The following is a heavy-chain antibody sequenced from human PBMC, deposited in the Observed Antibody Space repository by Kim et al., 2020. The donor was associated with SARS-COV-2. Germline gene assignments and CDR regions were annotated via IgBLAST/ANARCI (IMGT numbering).Heavy chain of an antibody. V-gene: IGHV3-7*04. J-gene: IGHJ4*02. CDR1: GFTFSSYL. CDR3: ARVTSWFRMVRGVNVGTPAYYFYY. Sequence: GGSLRLSCATSGFTFSSYLITWVRQAPGKGLEWVANIKQDGTEKYYVDSVKGRFTISRDSAKNSLYLQMNSLRVEDTAVYYCARVTSWFRMVRGVNVGTPAYYFYYWGQGNLVTVSS. CDR2: IKQDGTEK. D-gene: IGHD3-10*01.